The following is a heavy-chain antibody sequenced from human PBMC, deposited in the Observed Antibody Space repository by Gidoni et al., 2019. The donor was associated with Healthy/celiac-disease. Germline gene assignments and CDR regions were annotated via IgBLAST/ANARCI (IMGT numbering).Heavy chain of an antibody. CDR1: GFTFSSYS. Sequence: EVQLLESGGGLVQPGGSLRLSCAASGFTFSSYSMSWVRQAPGKGLEWVSEIRVSGDRTYYADSVKGRFTISRDNSKKTLYLQMNSRRTENTAVNYCAKGGGARVTKRGGYFDYWGQGTLVTVSS. V-gene: IGHV3-23*01. CDR2: IRVSGDRT. D-gene: IGHD2-21*02. J-gene: IGHJ4*02. CDR3: AKGGGARVTKRGGYFDY.